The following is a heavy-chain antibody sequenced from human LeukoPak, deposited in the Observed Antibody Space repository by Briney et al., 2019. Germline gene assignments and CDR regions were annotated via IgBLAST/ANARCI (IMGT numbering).Heavy chain of an antibody. CDR1: GGSISSGDYY. J-gene: IGHJ4*02. CDR2: IYYSGST. Sequence: SQTLSLTCTVSGGSISSGDYYWSWIRQPPGKGLEWIGYIYYSGSTYYNPSLKSRVTISVDTSKNQSSLKLSSVTAADTAVYYCARVLGSSGYYSPYFDYWGQGTLVTVSS. D-gene: IGHD3-22*01. CDR3: ARVLGSSGYYSPYFDY. V-gene: IGHV4-30-4*01.